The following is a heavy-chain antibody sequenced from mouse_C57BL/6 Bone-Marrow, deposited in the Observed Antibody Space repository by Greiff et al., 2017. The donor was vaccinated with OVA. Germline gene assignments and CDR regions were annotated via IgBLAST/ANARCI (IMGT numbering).Heavy chain of an antibody. D-gene: IGHD1-1*01. J-gene: IGHJ3*01. Sequence: VQLQQPGAELVKPGASVKVSCKASGYTFTSYWMHWVKQRPGQGLEWIGRIHPSDSDTTYNQKFKGKATLTVDKSSSTAYMQLSRLTSEDASVYYCAMSWEYYCGSSAWFAYWGQGTLVTVSA. CDR3: AMSWEYYCGSSAWFAY. V-gene: IGHV1-74*01. CDR2: IHPSDSDT. CDR1: GYTFTSYW.